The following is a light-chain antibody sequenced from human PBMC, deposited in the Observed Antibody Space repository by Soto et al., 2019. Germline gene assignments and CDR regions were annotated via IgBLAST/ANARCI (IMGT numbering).Light chain of an antibody. Sequence: QSALTQPASVSGSPGQSITISCTGTSSNVGGYNYVSWYQQHPGKAPKLMIYDVSNRPSGVSNRFSGSKSGNTASLTSSGLQAEDEADYYCSSYIRSSSYVFGTGTQLTVL. CDR1: SSNVGGYNY. CDR2: DVS. CDR3: SSYIRSSSYV. V-gene: IGLV2-14*01. J-gene: IGLJ1*01.